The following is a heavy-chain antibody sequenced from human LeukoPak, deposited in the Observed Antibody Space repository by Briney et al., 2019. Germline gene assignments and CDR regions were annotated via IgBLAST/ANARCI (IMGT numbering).Heavy chain of an antibody. J-gene: IGHJ6*02. CDR2: ISGSGGST. CDR1: GFTFSSYA. CDR3: ARVARDIVVVPAAPVAYYGMDV. Sequence: GGSLRLSCAASGFTFSSYAMSWVRQAPGKGLEWVSAISGSGGSTYYADSVKGRFTISRDNAKNSLYLQMNSLRAEDTAVYYCARVARDIVVVPAAPVAYYGMDVWGQGTTVTVSS. V-gene: IGHV3-23*01. D-gene: IGHD2-2*01.